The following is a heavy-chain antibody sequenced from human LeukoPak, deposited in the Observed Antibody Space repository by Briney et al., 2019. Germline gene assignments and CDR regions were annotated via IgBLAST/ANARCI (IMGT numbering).Heavy chain of an antibody. CDR2: IIPIFGTA. J-gene: IGHJ6*03. V-gene: IGHV1-69*05. Sequence: SVKVSCKASGGTFSSYAISWVRQAPGQGLEWMGGIIPIFGTANYAQKFQGRVTITTDESTSTAYMELSSLRSEDTAVYYCASTPDSGYYYYMDVWGKGTTVTVSS. CDR3: ASTPDSGYYYYMDV. CDR1: GGTFSSYA.